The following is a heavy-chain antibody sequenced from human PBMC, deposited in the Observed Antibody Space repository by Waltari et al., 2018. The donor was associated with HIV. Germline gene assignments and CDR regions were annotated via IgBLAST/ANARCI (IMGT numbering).Heavy chain of an antibody. J-gene: IGHJ5*02. V-gene: IGHV3-9*01. Sequence: EVQLVESGGGLVQPGRSLRLYCPASGLKFDDDAMHWVRQPPGKGLEWVSSISWHSTRITYADSVKGRFTISRDNAKKSLYLQMDSLRPEDTAFYYCSRGPMYNWFDPWGQGTLVTVSS. CDR3: SRGPMYNWFDP. D-gene: IGHD3-10*02. CDR2: ISWHSTRI. CDR1: GLKFDDDA.